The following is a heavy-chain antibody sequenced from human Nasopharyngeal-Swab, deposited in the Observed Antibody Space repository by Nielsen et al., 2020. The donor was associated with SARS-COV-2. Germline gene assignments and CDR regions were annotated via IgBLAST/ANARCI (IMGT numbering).Heavy chain of an antibody. J-gene: IGHJ6*03. Sequence: SETLSLTCAVYGGSFSAYYWGWIRQPTGKGLEWIAEINHSGSTNYNPSLKSRVTLSVDTSMNQFSLELRAVTAADTAVYYCARGLSGIVPAPILGLGPYYYYYYMDVWGKGTTVTVSS. V-gene: IGHV4-34*01. CDR3: ARGLSGIVPAPILGLGPYYYYYYMDV. D-gene: IGHD2-2*01. CDR1: GGSFSAYY. CDR2: INHSGST.